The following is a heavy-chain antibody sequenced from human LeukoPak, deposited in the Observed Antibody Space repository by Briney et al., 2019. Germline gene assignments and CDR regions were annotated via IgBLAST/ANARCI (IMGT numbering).Heavy chain of an antibody. Sequence: ASVKVSCKASGYTFTGYYMYWVRQAPGQGLEWMGWINPNSGGTNYAQKFQGRVTMTRDTSISTAYMELSRLRSDDTAAYYCARDYSRGSYLMRHNWFDPWGQGTLVTVSS. J-gene: IGHJ5*02. CDR3: ARDYSRGSYLMRHNWFDP. V-gene: IGHV1-2*02. CDR1: GYTFTGYY. D-gene: IGHD1-26*01. CDR2: INPNSGGT.